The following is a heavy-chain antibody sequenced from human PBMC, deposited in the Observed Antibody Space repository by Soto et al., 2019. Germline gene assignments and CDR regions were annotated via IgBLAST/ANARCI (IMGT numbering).Heavy chain of an antibody. CDR3: ASGSEHYYYYVMDV. Sequence: GGSLRLSCAASGFTFSSYWMHWVRQAPGKGLVWVSRINSDGSSTSYADSVKGRFTISRDNAKNTLYLQMNSLRAEDTAVYYCASGSEHYYYYVMDVWGQGTTVTVSS. D-gene: IGHD6-19*01. J-gene: IGHJ6*02. V-gene: IGHV3-74*01. CDR2: INSDGSST. CDR1: GFTFSSYW.